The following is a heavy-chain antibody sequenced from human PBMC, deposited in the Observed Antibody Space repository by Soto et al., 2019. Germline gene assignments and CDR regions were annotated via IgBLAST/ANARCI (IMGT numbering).Heavy chain of an antibody. J-gene: IGHJ5*02. CDR2: ISGSGGST. CDR3: AKLPYNIVVEGWFDP. D-gene: IGHD2-2*01. CDR1: GFTFSSYA. Sequence: GGSLRLSCAASGFTFSSYAMSWVRQAPGKGLEWVSAISGSGGSTYYADSVKGRFTISRDNSKNTLYLQMNSLRAEDTAVYYCAKLPYNIVVEGWFDPWGQGTLVTVSS. V-gene: IGHV3-23*01.